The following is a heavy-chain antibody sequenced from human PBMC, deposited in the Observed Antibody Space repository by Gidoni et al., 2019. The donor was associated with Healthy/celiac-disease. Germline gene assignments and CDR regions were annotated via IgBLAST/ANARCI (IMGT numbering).Heavy chain of an antibody. Sequence: QVQRQEAGTGRVKPSQTLSLTCTVSGGSISRGGYYWSWIRQPPGKGLEWIGYIYYSGSTYYNPSLKSRVTISVDTSKNQFSLKLSSVTAADTAVYYCARDTMIVVALDAFDIWGQGTMVTVSS. D-gene: IGHD3-22*01. J-gene: IGHJ3*02. CDR2: IYYSGST. V-gene: IGHV4-30-4*01. CDR3: ARDTMIVVALDAFDI. CDR1: GGSISRGGYY.